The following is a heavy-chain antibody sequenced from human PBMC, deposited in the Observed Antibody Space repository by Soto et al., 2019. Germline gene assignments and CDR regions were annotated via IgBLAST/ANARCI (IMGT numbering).Heavy chain of an antibody. CDR1: GGSFSGYY. J-gene: IGHJ6*03. D-gene: IGHD3-10*01. CDR2: INHSGST. CDR3: ARLGYYYYDMDV. V-gene: IGHV4-34*01. Sequence: SETLSLTCAVYGGSFSGYYWSWIRQPPGKGLEWIGEINHSGSTNYNPSLKSRVTISVDTSKNQFSLKLSSVTAADTAVYYCARLGYYYYDMDVWGKGTTVTGS.